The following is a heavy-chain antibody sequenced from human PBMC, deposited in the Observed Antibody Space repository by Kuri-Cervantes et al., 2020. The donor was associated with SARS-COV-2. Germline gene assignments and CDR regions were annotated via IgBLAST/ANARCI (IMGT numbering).Heavy chain of an antibody. CDR2: IYPGDSDT. J-gene: IGHJ5*02. CDR3: ARGTPGRITIFGVVIGTNWFDP. V-gene: IGHV5-51*01. CDR1: GYSFTSYW. Sequence: GESLKISCKGSGYSFTSYWIGWVRQMPGKGLEWMGIIYPGDSDTRYSPSFQGQVTISADKSISTAYLQWSSLKASDTAMYYCARGTPGRITIFGVVIGTNWFDPWGQGTLVTVSS. D-gene: IGHD3-3*01.